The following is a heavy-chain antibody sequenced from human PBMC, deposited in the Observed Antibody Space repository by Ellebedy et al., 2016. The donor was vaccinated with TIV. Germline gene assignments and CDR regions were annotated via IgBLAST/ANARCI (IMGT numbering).Heavy chain of an antibody. V-gene: IGHV3-7*01. D-gene: IGHD2-15*01. CDR1: GFMFNNYW. CDR3: VRDKMVDATTGSKFDY. CDR2: IKQDGSEK. J-gene: IGHJ4*02. Sequence: GESLKISXAASGFMFNNYWMSWVRQAPGKGLEWVATIKQDGSEKYYVASVTGRFTISRDNAKKSLYLQMNSLRAEGTDTAVYYCVRDKMVDATTGSKFDYWGQGTLVTVSP.